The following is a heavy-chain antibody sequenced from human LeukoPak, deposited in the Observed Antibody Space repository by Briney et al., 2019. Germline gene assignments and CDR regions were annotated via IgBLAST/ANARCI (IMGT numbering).Heavy chain of an antibody. Sequence: SGGSLRLSCAASGFAFSNFAMHWVRQAPGKGLEWAAFMPSDEIDKNYVDSVKGRFTISRDTSTDTLFLQMNSLRPEDTAVYYCAKEAGGSEWYFDLWGRGTLVTVSS. V-gene: IGHV3-30*02. J-gene: IGHJ2*01. D-gene: IGHD2-15*01. CDR2: MPSDEIDK. CDR1: GFAFSNFA. CDR3: AKEAGGSEWYFDL.